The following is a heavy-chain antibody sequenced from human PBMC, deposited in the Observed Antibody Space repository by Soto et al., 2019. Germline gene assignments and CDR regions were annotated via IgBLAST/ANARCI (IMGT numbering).Heavy chain of an antibody. V-gene: IGHV1-24*01. J-gene: IGHJ6*02. Sequence: ASVKVSCKVSGYTLTELSMHWVRQAPGKGLEWMGGFDPEDGETIYAQKFQGRVTMTEDTSTDTAYMELSSLRSEDTAVYYCATGSGSLGYYGMDVWGQGTKVTVSS. CDR2: FDPEDGET. CDR1: GYTLTELS. D-gene: IGHD3-10*01. CDR3: ATGSGSLGYYGMDV.